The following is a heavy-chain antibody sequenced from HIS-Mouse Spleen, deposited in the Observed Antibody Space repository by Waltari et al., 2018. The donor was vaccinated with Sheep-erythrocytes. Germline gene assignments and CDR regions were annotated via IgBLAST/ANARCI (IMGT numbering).Heavy chain of an antibody. CDR2: IYPGDSDT. V-gene: IGHV5-51*03. J-gene: IGHJ3*02. CDR1: GYSFTSYW. Sequence: AEVKKPGESLKISCQGSGYSFTSYWIGWVSQMPGKGLEWMGIIYPGDSDTRYSPSFQGQVTISADKSISTAYLQWSSLKASDTAMYYCARRTYYDFWSGYYTDAFDIWGQGTMVTVSS. D-gene: IGHD3-3*01. CDR3: ARRTYYDFWSGYYTDAFDI.